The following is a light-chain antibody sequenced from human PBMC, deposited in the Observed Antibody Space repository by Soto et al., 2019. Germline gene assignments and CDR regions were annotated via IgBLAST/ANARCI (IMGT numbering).Light chain of an antibody. CDR3: QQRESYPHT. CDR2: TAS. CDR1: QGISSY. J-gene: IGKJ4*01. Sequence: DIQLTQSPSFLSASVGDRVTITCRASQGISSYLAWYQKKPGKAPKLLIYTASTLQSGVPSRFSGSGSGTEFTLTISSLQPEDFATCYCQQRESYPHTVGGGTNVEIK. V-gene: IGKV1-9*01.